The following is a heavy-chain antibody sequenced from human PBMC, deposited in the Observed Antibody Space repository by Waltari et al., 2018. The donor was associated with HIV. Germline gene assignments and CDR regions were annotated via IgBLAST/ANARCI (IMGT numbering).Heavy chain of an antibody. CDR1: GGSLSSYHW. CDR2: MYHSGST. J-gene: IGHJ5*02. CDR3: ARAVTGDFGSSRFDP. V-gene: IGHV4-4*02. D-gene: IGHD4-17*01. Sequence: QVQLQESGPGVVRPSETLSLTCGVSGGSLSSYHWWSWVRQPPDRGLEWIGEMYHSGSTNYNSSLKSRVTISVDKSKNQFSLELRSVTAADTAVYYCARAVTGDFGSSRFDPWGQGTLVTVSS.